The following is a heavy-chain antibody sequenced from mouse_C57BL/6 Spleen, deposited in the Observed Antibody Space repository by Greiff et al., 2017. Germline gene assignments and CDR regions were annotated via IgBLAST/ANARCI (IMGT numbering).Heavy chain of an antibody. J-gene: IGHJ2*01. D-gene: IGHD2-12*01. CDR1: GYTFTSYW. V-gene: IGHV1-50*01. CDR3: ARRDYTRTY. Sequence: QVQLQQPGAELVKPGASVKLSCKASGYTFTSYWMQWVKQRPGQGLEWIGEIDPSDSYTNYNQKFKGKATLTVDTSSSTAYMQLSSLTSEDSAVYYCARRDYTRTYGGQGTTRTVSS. CDR2: IDPSDSYT.